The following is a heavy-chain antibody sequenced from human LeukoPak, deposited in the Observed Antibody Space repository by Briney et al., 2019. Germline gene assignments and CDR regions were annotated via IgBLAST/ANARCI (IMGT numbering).Heavy chain of an antibody. V-gene: IGHV3-7*01. Sequence: GGSLSLSCAGSGFTFSSYLMSWVRQAPGKGLEWVANIKEDGSKKNYVDSVKGRVTISRDNAENSLYLQMNSLGVEDTAVYYCTRNEKWGQGTLVTVSS. CDR2: IKEDGSKK. CDR1: GFTFSSYL. CDR3: TRNEK. J-gene: IGHJ1*01. D-gene: IGHD1-1*01.